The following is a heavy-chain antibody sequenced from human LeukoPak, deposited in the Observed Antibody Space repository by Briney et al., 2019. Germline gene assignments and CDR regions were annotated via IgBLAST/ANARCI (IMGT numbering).Heavy chain of an antibody. CDR3: ASPTDDSSGYEEYFQH. CDR2: ISYDGSNK. V-gene: IGHV3-30-3*01. CDR1: GFTFSSYA. D-gene: IGHD3-22*01. Sequence: GRSLRLSCAASGFTFSSYAMHWVRQAPGKGLEWVAVISYDGSNKYYADSVKGRFTISRDNSKNTLYLQMNSLRADDTAVYYCASPTDDSSGYEEYFQHWGQDTLVTVSS. J-gene: IGHJ1*01.